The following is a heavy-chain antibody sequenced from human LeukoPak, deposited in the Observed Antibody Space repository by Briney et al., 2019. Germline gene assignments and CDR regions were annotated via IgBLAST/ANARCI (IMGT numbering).Heavy chain of an antibody. Sequence: PGGSLRLSCAASGFTFSSYSMNWVRQAPGKGLEWVSSISSSSSYIYYADSVKGRFTISRDNAKNSLYLQMNSLRAEDTAVYYCARGRTGYSSGWYPYWGQGTLVTVSS. CDR3: ARGRTGYSSGWYPY. D-gene: IGHD6-19*01. CDR1: GFTFSSYS. CDR2: ISSSSSYI. V-gene: IGHV3-21*01. J-gene: IGHJ4*02.